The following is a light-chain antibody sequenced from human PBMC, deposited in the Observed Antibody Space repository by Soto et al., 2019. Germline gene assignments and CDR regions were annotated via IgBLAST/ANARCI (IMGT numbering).Light chain of an antibody. J-gene: IGLJ1*01. CDR3: SSFRTIKTYV. CDR2: EVS. CDR1: NSDVGAYNY. V-gene: IGLV2-14*01. Sequence: SVLTQPASVSGSPGQSITISCPGTNSDVGAYNYVSWYQQHPGKAPKLMIYEVSDRPSGVSNRFSGSKSGNTASLTISGLQPEDEADYYCSSFRTIKTYVFGTGTKVTVL.